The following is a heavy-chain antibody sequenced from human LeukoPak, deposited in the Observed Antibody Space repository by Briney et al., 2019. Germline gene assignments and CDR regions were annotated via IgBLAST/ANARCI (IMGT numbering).Heavy chain of an antibody. CDR1: GSTFSSYA. Sequence: GGSLRLSCAASGSTFSSYAMHWVRQAPGKGLEWVAVISYDGSNKYYADSVKGRFTISRDNSKNTLYLQMNSLRAEDTAVYYCAREEYSYGNRYWGQGTLVTVSS. D-gene: IGHD5-18*01. CDR3: AREEYSYGNRY. J-gene: IGHJ4*02. CDR2: ISYDGSNK. V-gene: IGHV3-30*04.